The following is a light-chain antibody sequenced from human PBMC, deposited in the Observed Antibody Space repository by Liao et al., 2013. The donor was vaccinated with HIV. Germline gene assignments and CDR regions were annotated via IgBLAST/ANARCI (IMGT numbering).Light chain of an antibody. Sequence: SYELTQPPSVSVAPGKTARITCGGNNIGSKSVHWYQQKPGQAPVLVIYYDSDRPSGIPERFSGSNSGNTATLIISGTQALDEADYYCQAWDSATVVFGGGTKVTVL. CDR2: YDS. CDR1: NIGSKS. V-gene: IGLV3-21*01. J-gene: IGLJ2*01. CDR3: QAWDSATVV.